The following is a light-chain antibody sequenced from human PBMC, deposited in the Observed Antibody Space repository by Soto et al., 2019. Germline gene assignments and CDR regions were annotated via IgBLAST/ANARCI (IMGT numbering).Light chain of an antibody. CDR3: QQYNSYSPT. CDR2: AAS. J-gene: IGKJ1*01. Sequence: DIQMTQSPSSLSASVGDRVTITCRASQSISSYLNCYQQKPGRDPKLLIYAASSLQSGVPSRFSGSGSGTEFTLTISSLQPDDSATYYCQQYNSYSPTFGQGTKVDIK. CDR1: QSISSY. V-gene: IGKV1-39*01.